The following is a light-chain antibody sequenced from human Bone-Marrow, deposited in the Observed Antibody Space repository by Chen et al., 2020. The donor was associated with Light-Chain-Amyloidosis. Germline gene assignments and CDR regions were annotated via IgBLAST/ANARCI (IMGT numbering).Light chain of an antibody. CDR1: NIGSTS. CDR3: QVWDRSSDRPV. V-gene: IGLV3-21*02. J-gene: IGLJ3*02. Sequence: SYVLTPPSSVSVAPGQTATIACGGNNIGSTSVHWYQQTPGRAPLLVVYDDSDRPSGLPERLSGSNAGNTATLTISRVEAGDEADYYCQVWDRSSDRPVFGGGTKLTVL. CDR2: DDS.